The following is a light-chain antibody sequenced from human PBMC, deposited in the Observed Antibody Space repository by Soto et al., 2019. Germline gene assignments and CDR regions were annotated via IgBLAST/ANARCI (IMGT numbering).Light chain of an antibody. V-gene: IGLV2-8*01. CDR3: SSYAGSNNLGV. CDR2: EVS. J-gene: IGLJ1*01. CDR1: SNNVGGYNY. Sequence: QSALTQPPSASGSPGQSVTISCTGTSNNVGGYNYVCWYQQHPGKAPKLMISEVSKRPSGVPDRFSGSKSGNTASLTVSGLQAEDEADYYCSSYAGSNNLGVFGTGTKVTVL.